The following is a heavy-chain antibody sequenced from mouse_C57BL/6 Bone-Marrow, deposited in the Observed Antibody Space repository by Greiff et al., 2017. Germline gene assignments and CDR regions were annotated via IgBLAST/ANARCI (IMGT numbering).Heavy chain of an antibody. Sequence: EVKLQEPGGGLVQPKGSLKLSCAASGFSFNTYAMNWVRQAPGKGLEWVARISSKSNNYATYYADSVKDRFTISRDDSESMLYLQMNNLKTEDTXMYYCVRGATVEGFAYWGQGTLVTVSA. J-gene: IGHJ3*01. CDR3: VRGATVEGFAY. CDR1: GFSFNTYA. V-gene: IGHV10-1*01. CDR2: ISSKSNNYAT. D-gene: IGHD1-1*01.